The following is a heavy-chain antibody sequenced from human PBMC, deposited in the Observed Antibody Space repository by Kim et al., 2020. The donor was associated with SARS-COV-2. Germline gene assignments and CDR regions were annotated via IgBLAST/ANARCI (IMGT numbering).Heavy chain of an antibody. CDR3: ANLDRVTMIVVVITGFDY. V-gene: IGHV3-23*01. CDR2: ISGSGGST. Sequence: GGSLRLSCAASGFTFSSYAMSWVRQAPGKGLEWVAAISGSGGSTYYADSVKGRFTISRDNSENTLYLQMNSLRAEDTAVYYCANLDRVTMIVVVITGFDYWGQGTLVTVSS. D-gene: IGHD3-22*01. J-gene: IGHJ4*03. CDR1: GFTFSSYA.